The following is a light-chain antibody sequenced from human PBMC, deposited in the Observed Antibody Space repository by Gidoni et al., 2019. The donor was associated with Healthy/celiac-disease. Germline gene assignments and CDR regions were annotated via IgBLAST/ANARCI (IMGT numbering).Light chain of an antibody. CDR2: DAS. CDR3: QQRSPPT. V-gene: IGKV3-11*01. J-gene: IGKJ4*01. Sequence: EIVLTQSPATLSLSPRERATLSCRASQSVSSYLAWYQQKPGQAPRLLIYDASNRATGIPARFSGSGSGTDFTLTISSLEPEDFAVYYCQQRSPPTFGRGTKVEIK. CDR1: QSVSSY.